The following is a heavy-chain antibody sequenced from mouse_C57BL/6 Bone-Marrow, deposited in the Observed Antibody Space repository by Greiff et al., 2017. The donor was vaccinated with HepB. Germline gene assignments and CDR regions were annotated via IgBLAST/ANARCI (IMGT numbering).Heavy chain of an antibody. J-gene: IGHJ3*01. CDR3: ARNTDYGWCAY. D-gene: IGHD2-4*01. CDR1: GYTFTSYW. CDR2: IDPSDSYT. Sequence: QVQLQQPGAELVRPGTSVKLSCKASGYTFTSYWMHWVKQSPGQGLEWIGVIDPSDSYTNYNQKFKGKATLTVDTSTSTAYIQLSSLTSEDSAVYYCARNTDYGWCAYWGQGTLVTVSA. V-gene: IGHV1-59*01.